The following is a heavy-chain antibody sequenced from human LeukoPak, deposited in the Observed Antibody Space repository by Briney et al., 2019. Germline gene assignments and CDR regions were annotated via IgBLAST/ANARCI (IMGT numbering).Heavy chain of an antibody. V-gene: IGHV3-53*04. CDR3: ARDRRSSGYYLLD. Sequence: GGSLRLSCAASGFTFSSYAMSWVRQAPGKGLEWVSVIYSGGSTYYADSVKGRFTISRHNSKNTLYLQMNSLRAEDTAVYYCARDRRSSGYYLLDWGQGTLVTVSS. CDR2: IYSGGST. D-gene: IGHD3-22*01. J-gene: IGHJ4*02. CDR1: GFTFSSYA.